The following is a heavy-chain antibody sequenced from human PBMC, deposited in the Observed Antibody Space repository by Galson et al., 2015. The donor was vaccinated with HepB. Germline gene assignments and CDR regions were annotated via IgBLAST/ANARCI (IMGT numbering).Heavy chain of an antibody. CDR1: GFIFSNYG. D-gene: IGHD3-22*01. Sequence: SLRLSCAGSGFIFSNYGMHWVRQAPGKGLEWVAVIWYDGSNKFYADSVKGRFTISRDTSKNTVYLQMKSLRVEDTSVYYCARAGREELDYDDSSAFMFHGMDVWGQGTTVSVSS. V-gene: IGHV3-33*01. J-gene: IGHJ6*02. CDR3: ARAGREELDYDDSSAFMFHGMDV. CDR2: IWYDGSNK.